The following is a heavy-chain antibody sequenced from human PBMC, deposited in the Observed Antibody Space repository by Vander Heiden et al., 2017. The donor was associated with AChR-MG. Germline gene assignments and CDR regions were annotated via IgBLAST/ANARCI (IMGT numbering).Heavy chain of an antibody. Sequence: QVQLVESGGGVVQPGRSLRLPCAASGFPFSSYAMHWVRQAPGKGLEWVAVISYDGSNKYYADSVKGRFTISRDNSKNTLYLQMNSLRAEDTAVYYCARDRGVRDGYNYWGQGTLVTVSS. D-gene: IGHD5-12*01. CDR3: ARDRGVRDGYNY. CDR1: GFPFSSYA. J-gene: IGHJ4*02. CDR2: ISYDGSNK. V-gene: IGHV3-30-3*01.